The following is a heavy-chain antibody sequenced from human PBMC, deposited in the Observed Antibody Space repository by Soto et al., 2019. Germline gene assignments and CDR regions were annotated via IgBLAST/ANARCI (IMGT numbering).Heavy chain of an antibody. J-gene: IGHJ4*02. CDR2: IKSKTDGGTT. D-gene: IGHD3-22*01. Sequence: EVQLVESGGGLVKPGGSLRLSCAASGFTFSNAWMSWVRQAPGKGLEWVGRIKSKTDGGTTDYAAPVKGRFTISRDDSKYTLYLQMNSLRAEDTAVYYCARDLDYDSSGYYYALFDYWGQGTLVTVSS. CDR3: ARDLDYDSSGYYYALFDY. V-gene: IGHV3-15*01. CDR1: GFTFSNAW.